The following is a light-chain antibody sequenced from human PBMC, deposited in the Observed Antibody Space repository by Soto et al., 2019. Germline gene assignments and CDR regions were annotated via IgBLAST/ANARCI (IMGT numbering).Light chain of an antibody. CDR3: CSYAGGATVV. Sequence: QSVLTQPASASGSPGQSITISCTGTSSDVGAYNLVSWYQQHPGKAPKLLIYEVNKRPSGASDRFSGSRSGSTASLTSSGLQAEDEAYYPGCSYAGGATVVFGGGTKLTVL. CDR2: EVN. CDR1: SSDVGAYNL. V-gene: IGLV2-23*02. J-gene: IGLJ2*01.